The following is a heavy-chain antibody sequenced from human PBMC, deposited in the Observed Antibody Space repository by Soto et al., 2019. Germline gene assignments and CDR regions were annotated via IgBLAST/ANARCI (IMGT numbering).Heavy chain of an antibody. CDR2: INHSGST. CDR1: GGSFSGYY. V-gene: IGHV4-34*01. J-gene: IGHJ5*02. D-gene: IGHD6-13*01. Sequence: SETLSLTCAVYGGSFSGYYWSWIRQPPGKGLEWIGEINHSGSTNYNPSLKSRVTISVDTSKNQFSLKLSSVTAADTSVYYCARAKAPLYSSSWYWFDPWGQGTLVTVSS. CDR3: ARAKAPLYSSSWYWFDP.